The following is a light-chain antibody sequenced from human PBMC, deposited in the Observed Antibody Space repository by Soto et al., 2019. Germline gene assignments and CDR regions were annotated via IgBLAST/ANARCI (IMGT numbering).Light chain of an antibody. J-gene: IGKJ1*01. CDR1: QSVSSNH. CDR3: QQCGSSPT. CDR2: GAS. V-gene: IGKV3-20*01. Sequence: DIVLTQSPGTLSLSPGERATLSCRASQSVSSNHLAWYQQKPGQAPRLLIYGASERPTGIPDRFSGSGSGTDFTLTINRLEPEDFALYYCQQCGSSPTFGQGTKVDIK.